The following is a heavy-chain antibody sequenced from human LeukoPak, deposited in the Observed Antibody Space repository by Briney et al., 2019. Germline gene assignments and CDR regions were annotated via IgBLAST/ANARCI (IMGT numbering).Heavy chain of an antibody. J-gene: IGHJ4*02. CDR1: GGSISSYY. V-gene: IGHV4-4*07. CDR2: IYTSAST. CDR3: ARLSGYCSGGSCSYFDY. Sequence: SETLSLTCTVSGGSISSYYWSWIRQPAGKGLEWIGRIYTSASTNYNPSLKSRVTISVDTSKNQFSLKLSSVAAADTAVYYCARLSGYCSGGSCSYFDYWGQGTLVTVSS. D-gene: IGHD2-15*01.